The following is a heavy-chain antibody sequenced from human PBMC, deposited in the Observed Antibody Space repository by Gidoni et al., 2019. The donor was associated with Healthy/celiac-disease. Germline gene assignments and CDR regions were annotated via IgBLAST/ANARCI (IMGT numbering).Heavy chain of an antibody. V-gene: IGHV1-69*04. CDR2: IIPILGIA. D-gene: IGHD3-22*01. CDR3: ATWAPKPYYYDSSGYPPDAFDI. J-gene: IGHJ3*02. Sequence: QVQLVQSGAEVKKPGSSVKVSCKASGGTFSSYAISWVRQAPGQGLEWMGRIIPILGIANYAQKFQGRVTITADKSTSTAYMELSSLRSEDTAVYYCATWAPKPYYYDSSGYPPDAFDIWGQGTMVTVSS. CDR1: GGTFSSYA.